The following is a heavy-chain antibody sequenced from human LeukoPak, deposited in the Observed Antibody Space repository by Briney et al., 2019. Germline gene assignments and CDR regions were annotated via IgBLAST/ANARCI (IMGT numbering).Heavy chain of an antibody. J-gene: IGHJ4*02. CDR1: GFIFSSRW. V-gene: IGHV3-7*01. CDR2: IKRDRSGE. CDR3: ASLLGDKTIFDY. D-gene: IGHD1-26*01. Sequence: GGSLRLSCAASGFIFSSRWMSWVRQAPGKGLEWVANIKRDRSGEYYVDSVKGRFTISRDNAKNSLYLQMNSLRAEDTAVYYCASLLGDKTIFDYWGQGTLVTVSS.